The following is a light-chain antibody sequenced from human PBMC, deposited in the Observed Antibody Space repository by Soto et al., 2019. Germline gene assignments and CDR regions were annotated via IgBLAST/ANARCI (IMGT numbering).Light chain of an antibody. Sequence: EILLRQSPGTRSLSPGERSTLSCRARQRVSSSYLAWYQQKPGQDPRLLIYGASSRSTGIPDRFSGCGSGTDFTLTISRRDPEDFAVYYCQQYGSSGTFCHGTKVEIK. J-gene: IGKJ1*01. V-gene: IGKV3-20*01. CDR1: QRVSSSY. CDR2: GAS. CDR3: QQYGSSGT.